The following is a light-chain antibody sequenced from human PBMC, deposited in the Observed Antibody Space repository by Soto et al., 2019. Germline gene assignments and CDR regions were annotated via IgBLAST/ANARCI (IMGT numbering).Light chain of an antibody. V-gene: IGKV1-5*01. J-gene: IGKJ1*01. CDR1: QSINAW. CDR2: DVS. CDR3: QQYHRYST. Sequence: DIQMTQAPSTLSASVGDRVTITCRASQSINAWLAWYQQKQGKAPKLLIYDVSTLDSGVPSRFSGSASGTEFTLTISYLESDDFATYYCQQYHRYSTFGQGTKVDIK.